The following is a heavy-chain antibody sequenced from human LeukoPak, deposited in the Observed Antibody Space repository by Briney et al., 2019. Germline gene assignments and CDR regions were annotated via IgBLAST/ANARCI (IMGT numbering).Heavy chain of an antibody. CDR2: ISSSGSTI. CDR3: ARVYYGSGSYYTSLSTPYYYYYMDV. V-gene: IGHV3-11*01. Sequence: PGGSLRLSCAASGFTFSDYYMSWIRQAPGKGLEWVSYISSSGSTIYYADPVKGRFTISRDNAKNSLYLQMNSLRAEDTAVYYCARVYYGSGSYYTSLSTPYYYYYMDVWGKGTTVTVSS. D-gene: IGHD3-10*01. J-gene: IGHJ6*03. CDR1: GFTFSDYY.